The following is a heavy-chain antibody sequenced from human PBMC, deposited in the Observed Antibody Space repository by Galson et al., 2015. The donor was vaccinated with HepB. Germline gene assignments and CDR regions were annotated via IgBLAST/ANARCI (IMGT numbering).Heavy chain of an antibody. J-gene: IGHJ4*02. CDR1: DGSINSTTYY. CDR3: ARHPLLAGGYSYLFDY. CDR2: IYYSGST. D-gene: IGHD3-16*01. Sequence: SETLSLTCSVSDGSINSTTYYWGWIRQPPGKGLEWIGSIYYSGSTYYNPSLKSRVTISVDTSKNQFSLKLNSVTAADTAVYYCARHPLLAGGYSYLFDYWGQGTLVTVSS. V-gene: IGHV4-39*01.